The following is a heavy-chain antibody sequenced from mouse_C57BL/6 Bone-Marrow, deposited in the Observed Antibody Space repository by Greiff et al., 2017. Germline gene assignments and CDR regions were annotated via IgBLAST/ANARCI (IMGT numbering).Heavy chain of an antibody. CDR2: IDPSDSYT. CDR1: GYTFTSYW. D-gene: IGHD2-4*01. J-gene: IGHJ4*01. CDR3: ARWGLRGYAMDY. Sequence: QVQLQQPGAELVRPGTSVKLSCKASGYTFTSYWMHWVKQRPGQGLEWIGVIDPSDSYTNYNQKFKGKATLTVDTSSSTAYMQLSSLTSEDSAVYYCARWGLRGYAMDYWGQGTSVTVSS. V-gene: IGHV1-59*01.